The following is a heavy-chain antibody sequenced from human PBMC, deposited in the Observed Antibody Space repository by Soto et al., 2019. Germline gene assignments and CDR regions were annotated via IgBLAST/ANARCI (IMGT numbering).Heavy chain of an antibody. CDR1: GYTFTSYG. V-gene: IGHV1-18*01. CDR2: ISAYNGNT. CDR3: ARDKGWSSSWDPIDY. J-gene: IGHJ4*02. D-gene: IGHD6-13*01. Sequence: QVQLVQSGAEVKKPGASVKVSCKASGYTFTSYGISWVRQAPGQGLEWMGWISAYNGNTNYAQKPQGRVTITTDTSXXTAYMALRSLRSADTAVYYCARDKGWSSSWDPIDYWGQGTLVTVSS.